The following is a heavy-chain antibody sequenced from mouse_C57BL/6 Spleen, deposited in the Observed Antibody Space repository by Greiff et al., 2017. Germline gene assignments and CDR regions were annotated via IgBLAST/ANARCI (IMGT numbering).Heavy chain of an antibody. CDR3: ARRYDYDDGWYFDV. J-gene: IGHJ1*03. V-gene: IGHV1-80*01. CDR1: GYAFSSYW. CDR2: IYPGGGDT. Sequence: QVQLQQSGAELVKPGASVKISCKASGYAFSSYWMNWVKQRPGKGLEWIGQIYPGGGDTNYNGKFKGKATLTADKSSSTAYMQLSSLTSEDSAVYFCARRYDYDDGWYFDVWGTGTTVTVSS. D-gene: IGHD2-4*01.